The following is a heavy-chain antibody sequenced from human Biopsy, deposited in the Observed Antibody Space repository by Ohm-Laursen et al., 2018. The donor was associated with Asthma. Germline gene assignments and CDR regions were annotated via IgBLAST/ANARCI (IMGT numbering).Heavy chain of an antibody. J-gene: IGHJ4*02. D-gene: IGHD2-2*01. CDR3: ARKAGSCISRTCYSLDF. V-gene: IGHV1-69*01. Sequence: VPSVTASCKSLGGTFNTYVIGWVRQAPGQGLEWMGGINSVFGTTTYPQKFQDRVTITADDSTSTVYMELSSLRSEDTAVYYCARKAGSCISRTCYSLDFWGQGTLVTVSS. CDR1: GGTFNTYV. CDR2: INSVFGTT.